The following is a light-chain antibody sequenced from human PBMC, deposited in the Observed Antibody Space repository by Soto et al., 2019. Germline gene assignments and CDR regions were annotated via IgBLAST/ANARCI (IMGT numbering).Light chain of an antibody. CDR3: CSYAGSSTDV. Sequence: QSSLAQPASVSGSPGQSITISCTGTSSDVGSYNLVSWYQQHPGKAPKLMIYEVNKRLSGVSSRFSGSKSGNTASLTISGLQAEDEADYYCCSYAGSSTDVFGTGTKLTVL. J-gene: IGLJ1*01. CDR1: SSDVGSYNL. V-gene: IGLV2-23*02. CDR2: EVN.